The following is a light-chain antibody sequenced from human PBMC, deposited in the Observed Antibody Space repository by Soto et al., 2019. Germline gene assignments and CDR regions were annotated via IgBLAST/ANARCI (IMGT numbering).Light chain of an antibody. CDR2: EVT. J-gene: IGLJ3*02. CDR1: SSDIGTYDY. Sequence: QSVLTQPPSASGSLGQSVTISCTGTSSDIGTYDYVSWYQQHPGKAPQLMIYEVTSRPSGVSNRFSGSTSGNTASLTISGLQDEDEAAYYCSSYTNKNTWVFGGGTQLTVL. V-gene: IGLV2-14*01. CDR3: SSYTNKNTWV.